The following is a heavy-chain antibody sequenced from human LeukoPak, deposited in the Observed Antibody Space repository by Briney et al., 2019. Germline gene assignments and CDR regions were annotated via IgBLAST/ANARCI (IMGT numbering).Heavy chain of an antibody. CDR1: GDSLSPYY. CDR2: IYYSGDT. D-gene: IGHD6-13*01. Sequence: SETLSFTCTVSGDSLSPYYWNWIRQPPGRGLEGIGYIYYSGDTNYNPSLKSRVTMSVDTSKNQFSLKLTSVTAADTAVYYCARSQQLIRTFDSWGQGTLVTVSS. V-gene: IGHV4-59*01. CDR3: ARSQQLIRTFDS. J-gene: IGHJ4*02.